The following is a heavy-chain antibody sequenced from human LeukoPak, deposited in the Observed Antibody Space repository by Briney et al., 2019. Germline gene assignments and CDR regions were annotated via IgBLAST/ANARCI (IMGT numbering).Heavy chain of an antibody. J-gene: IGHJ3*01. Sequence: SETLSLTCTVSGGSISSYYWSWVRQPPGKGLEWIGFVYYTGSTNYSPSLKSRVTISVDTSKNQFSLKLRSVTAADTAVYYCARISSSNWYNQRGAFDDWGQGTMVTVSS. CDR3: ARISSSNWYNQRGAFDD. CDR2: VYYTGST. CDR1: GGSISSYY. V-gene: IGHV4-59*01. D-gene: IGHD6-13*01.